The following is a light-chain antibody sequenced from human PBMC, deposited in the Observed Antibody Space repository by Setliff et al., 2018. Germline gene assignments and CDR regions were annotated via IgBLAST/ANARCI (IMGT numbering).Light chain of an antibody. CDR2: AVS. V-gene: IGLV2-14*03. Sequence: ALTQPASVSGSPGQSITISCSGTSSDVGSYDLVSWYQQHPGKAPKLIIYAVSDRPSGVSNRFSGSKSGNTASLTISGLQTEDEADYYCNAYTSGSTYVFGTGTKAPS. J-gene: IGLJ1*01. CDR1: SSDVGSYDL. CDR3: NAYTSGSTYV.